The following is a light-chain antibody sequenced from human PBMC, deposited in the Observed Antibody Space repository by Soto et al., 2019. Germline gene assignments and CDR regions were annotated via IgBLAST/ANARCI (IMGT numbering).Light chain of an antibody. V-gene: IGLV2-8*01. CDR2: EVS. Sequence: QSVLTQPPSVSGSPGQSVTISCTGTSSCVGGYNYVSWYQHHPGKAPKFLIYEVSKRPSGVPDRFSGSKSGNTASLTVPGLQAEDEADYYCSSYAGSNREVFGTGTKVTVL. CDR1: SSCVGGYNY. CDR3: SSYAGSNREV. J-gene: IGLJ1*01.